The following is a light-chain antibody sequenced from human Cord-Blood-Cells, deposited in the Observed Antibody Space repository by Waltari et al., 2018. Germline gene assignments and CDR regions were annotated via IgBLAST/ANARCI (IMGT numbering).Light chain of an antibody. CDR3: QQYNSFPPT. V-gene: IGKV1-12*01. CDR2: AAS. Sequence: DIHITQSPSSVAASVRGRGTITCRASQGISSWLAWYQQKPGKAPKLLIYAASSLQSGIPARFSGSGSGTDFTLTISSLQPEDFAAYYCQQYNSFPPTFGQGTRLEIK. J-gene: IGKJ5*01. CDR1: QGISSW.